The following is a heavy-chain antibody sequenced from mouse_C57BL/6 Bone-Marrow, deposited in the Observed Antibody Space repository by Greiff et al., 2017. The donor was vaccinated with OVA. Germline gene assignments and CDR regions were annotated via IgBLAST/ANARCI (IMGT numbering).Heavy chain of an antibody. CDR2: INPSSGYT. J-gene: IGHJ4*01. CDR1: GYTFTSYW. CDR3: ARGAGLPLYAMDY. V-gene: IGHV1-7*01. D-gene: IGHD2-2*01. Sequence: QVQLKQSVAELAKPGASVKLSCKASGYTFTSYWMHWVKQRPGQGLEWIGYINPSSGYTKYNQKFKDKATLTADKSSSTAYMQLSSLTYEDSAVYYCARGAGLPLYAMDYWGQGTSVTVSS.